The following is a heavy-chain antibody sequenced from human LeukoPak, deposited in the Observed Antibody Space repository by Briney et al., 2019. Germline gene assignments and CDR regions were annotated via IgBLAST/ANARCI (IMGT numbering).Heavy chain of an antibody. Sequence: ASVKVSCKASGYTFTSYYMHWVRQAPGQGLEWMGIINPSGGSTSYAQKFQGRVTMTRDMSTSTVYMELSCLRSEDTAVYYCARDGGYYDSSGYHRGPFDYWGQGTLVTVSS. CDR2: INPSGGST. J-gene: IGHJ4*02. CDR3: ARDGGYYDSSGYHRGPFDY. D-gene: IGHD3-22*01. CDR1: GYTFTSYY. V-gene: IGHV1-46*01.